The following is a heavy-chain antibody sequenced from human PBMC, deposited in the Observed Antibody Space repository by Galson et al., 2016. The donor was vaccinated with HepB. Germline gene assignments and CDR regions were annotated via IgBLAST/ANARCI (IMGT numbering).Heavy chain of an antibody. V-gene: IGHV4-59*08. J-gene: IGHJ3*02. D-gene: IGHD3-22*01. CDR1: GGSISGYY. CDR2: MFYSGTT. Sequence: SETLSLTCTVSGGSISGYYWSWIRQPPGQGLEWIGNMFYSGTTNYNPSLKSRVTISVDTSKSQFSLKLSSVTAADTAIYYCARHGYYSYAAFDIWGQGTMVTVSS. CDR3: ARHGYYSYAAFDI.